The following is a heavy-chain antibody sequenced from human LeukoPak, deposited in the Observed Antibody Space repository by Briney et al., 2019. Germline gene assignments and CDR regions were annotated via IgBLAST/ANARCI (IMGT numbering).Heavy chain of an antibody. Sequence: SETLSLTCTVSGGPISSFFWSWIRQPPGTGLEWIGYVHSSGSTKYNPSLKSRLIISVDMSKNQFSLKLRSVSVADTAVYYCARLASGNYDILTGDPKVVFDYWGQGALVTVSS. V-gene: IGHV4-59*01. CDR1: GGPISSFF. J-gene: IGHJ4*02. CDR3: ARLASGNYDILTGDPKVVFDY. CDR2: VHSSGST. D-gene: IGHD3-9*01.